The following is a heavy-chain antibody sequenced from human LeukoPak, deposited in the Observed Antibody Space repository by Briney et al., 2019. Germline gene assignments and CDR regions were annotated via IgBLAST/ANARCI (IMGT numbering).Heavy chain of an antibody. Sequence: GGSLRLSCAASGFTFSTFAMIWVRQPPGKGLEWVSSIFPSGGEIHYADSVRGRFTISRDNSKSTLSLQMDSLRAEDTAIYYCATYRQVLLPFESWGQGTLVTVSS. D-gene: IGHD2/OR15-2a*01. CDR2: IFPSGGEI. V-gene: IGHV3-23*01. CDR1: GFTFSTFA. J-gene: IGHJ4*02. CDR3: ATYRQVLLPFES.